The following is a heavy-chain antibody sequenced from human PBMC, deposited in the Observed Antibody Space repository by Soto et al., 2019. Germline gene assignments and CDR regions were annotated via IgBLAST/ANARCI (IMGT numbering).Heavy chain of an antibody. J-gene: IGHJ6*02. CDR3: ARASRVATGYYYGMDV. V-gene: IGHV4-34*01. CDR2: INHSGRT. Sequence: GSLRLSCAVYGGSFSGYYWSWIRQPPGKGLEWIGEINHSGRTNYNPSLKSRVTISVDTSRNQFSLKLSSVTAADTAVYYCARASRVATGYYYGMDVWGQGTTVTVSS. D-gene: IGHD5-12*01. CDR1: GGSFSGYY.